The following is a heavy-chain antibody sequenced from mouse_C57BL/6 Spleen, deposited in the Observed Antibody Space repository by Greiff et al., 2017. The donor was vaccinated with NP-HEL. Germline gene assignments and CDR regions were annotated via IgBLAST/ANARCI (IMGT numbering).Heavy chain of an antibody. D-gene: IGHD2-12*01. V-gene: IGHV5-17*01. CDR1: GFTFSDYG. Sequence: EVQLQESGGGLVKPGGSLKLSCAASGFTFSDYGMNWVRQAPEKGLEWVAYISSGSSTIYYADTVKGRFTSSRDNAKNTLFLQMTSLRSEDTAMYYCAYNYAMDYWGQGTSVTVSS. CDR3: AYNYAMDY. J-gene: IGHJ4*01. CDR2: ISSGSSTI.